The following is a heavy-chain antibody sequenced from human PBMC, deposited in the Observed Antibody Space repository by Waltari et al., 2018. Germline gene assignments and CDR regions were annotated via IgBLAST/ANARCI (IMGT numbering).Heavy chain of an antibody. V-gene: IGHV1-69*10. CDR2: SIPILGIA. CDR3: ATKNDYGDIRRVSYYYYYMDV. CDR1: GGTFSSYA. Sequence: QVQLVQSGAEVKKTGSSVKVSCKASGGTFSSYAISWVRQAPGQGREWMGGSIPILGIANYAQKFQGRVTITADKSTSTAYMELSSLRSEDTAVYYCATKNDYGDIRRVSYYYYYMDVWGKGTTVTFSS. D-gene: IGHD4-17*01. J-gene: IGHJ6*03.